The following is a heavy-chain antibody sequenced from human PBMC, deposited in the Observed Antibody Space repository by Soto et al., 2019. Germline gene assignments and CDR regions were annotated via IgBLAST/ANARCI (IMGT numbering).Heavy chain of an antibody. CDR3: ARDRWTSSGWTDYYYYGMDV. D-gene: IGHD6-19*01. J-gene: IGHJ6*02. CDR2: TYYRSKWYN. Sequence: PSQTLSLTCAISGDSVSSNSAAWNWIRQSPSRGLEWLGRTYYRSKWYNDYAVSVKSRITINPDTSKNQFSLQLNSVTPEDTAVYYCARDRWTSSGWTDYYYYGMDVWGQGTTVTVSS. CDR1: GDSVSSNSAA. V-gene: IGHV6-1*01.